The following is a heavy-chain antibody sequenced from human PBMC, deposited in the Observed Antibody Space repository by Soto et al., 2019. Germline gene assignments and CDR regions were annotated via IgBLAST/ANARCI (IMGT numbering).Heavy chain of an antibody. Sequence: PSETLSLTCTVSGGSISSSSYYWGWIRQPPGKGLEWIGSIYYSGSTYYNPSLKSRVTISVDTSKNQFSLKLSSVTAADTAVYYCARQESPFVPVLRYFDWLPKSPPYFDYWGQGTLVTVSS. V-gene: IGHV4-39*01. CDR3: ARQESPFVPVLRYFDWLPKSPPYFDY. D-gene: IGHD3-9*01. J-gene: IGHJ4*02. CDR2: IYYSGST. CDR1: GGSISSSSYY.